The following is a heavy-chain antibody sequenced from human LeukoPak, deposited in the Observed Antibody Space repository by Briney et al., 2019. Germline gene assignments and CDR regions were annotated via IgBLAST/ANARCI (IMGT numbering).Heavy chain of an antibody. CDR2: INHSGST. D-gene: IGHD6-19*01. CDR3: ARGRIEQWLFRRPSPYYFDY. Sequence: SETLSLTCAVYGGSFSGCYWSWIRQPPGKGLEWIGEINHSGSTNYNPSLKSRVTISVDTSKNQFSLKLSSVTAADTAVYYCARGRIEQWLFRRPSPYYFDYWGQGTLVTVSS. J-gene: IGHJ4*02. V-gene: IGHV4-34*01. CDR1: GGSFSGCY.